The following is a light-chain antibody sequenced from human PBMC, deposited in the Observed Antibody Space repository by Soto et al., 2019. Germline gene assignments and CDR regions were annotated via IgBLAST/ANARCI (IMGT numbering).Light chain of an antibody. CDR1: QSILFNSNNKNY. Sequence: DIVMTQSPDSLAVSLGERATINCKSSQSILFNSNNKNYLVWYQQRPGQSPKLLLYWASSREPGVPDRSSGSGSGTDFTLTISSMQADDVAVYYCQQYFSTPYTFGQGTKVDIK. J-gene: IGKJ2*01. V-gene: IGKV4-1*01. CDR2: WAS. CDR3: QQYFSTPYT.